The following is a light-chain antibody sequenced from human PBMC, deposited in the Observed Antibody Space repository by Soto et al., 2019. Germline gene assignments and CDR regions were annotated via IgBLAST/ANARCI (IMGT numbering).Light chain of an antibody. V-gene: IGKV1-39*01. CDR2: AAS. CDR3: QQSYRAVT. J-gene: IGKJ5*01. Sequence: DIQMAQSPSSLPATVGDRISITSRARQRVSSYLNWSQQKPGKAPRLLIYAASHVQTGVPSRFRGTGSATHFTLTISSLQPEDFATYYCQQSYRAVTFGQGTRLEIK. CDR1: QRVSSY.